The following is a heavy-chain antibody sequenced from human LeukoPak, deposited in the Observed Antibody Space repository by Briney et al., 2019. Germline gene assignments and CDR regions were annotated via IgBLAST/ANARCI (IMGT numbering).Heavy chain of an antibody. Sequence: PGGSLRLSCAASGFTCGSYEMNWVRQAPGKGLEWLSYIRSSGITIYYADSVKGRFTISRDNAKNSLYLQMNSLRAEDTAVYYCARRFDLWGRGTLVTVSS. CDR3: ARRFDL. CDR2: IRSSGITI. J-gene: IGHJ2*01. V-gene: IGHV3-48*03. CDR1: GFTCGSYE.